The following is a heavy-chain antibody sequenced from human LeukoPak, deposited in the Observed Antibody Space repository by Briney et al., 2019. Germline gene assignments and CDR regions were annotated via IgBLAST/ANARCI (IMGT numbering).Heavy chain of an antibody. CDR1: GFTFSTYA. Sequence: HPGGSLRLSCAASGFTFSTYAMHWVRQAPGQGLEWVVFMHHDGSSKYYEDSVKGRFTISRDNSNNTLYLQMNSLRPEDTAVYYCAAPGDGSGYYPVDWGQGTLVTVSS. J-gene: IGHJ4*02. D-gene: IGHD3-22*01. CDR2: MHHDGSSK. V-gene: IGHV3-30*02. CDR3: AAPGDGSGYYPVD.